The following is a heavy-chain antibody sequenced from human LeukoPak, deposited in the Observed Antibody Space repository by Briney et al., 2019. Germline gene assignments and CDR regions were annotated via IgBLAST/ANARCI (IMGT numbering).Heavy chain of an antibody. Sequence: QTGGSLRLSCAASGFTFSSYAMNWVRQAPGKGLEWVSTISGSGDSTYYADSVKGRFTISRDNSKNTLYLQMNSLRAEGTAVYYCAKGIHYYDSSVYSLGDYWGQGTLVIVSS. CDR3: AKGIHYYDSSVYSLGDY. CDR1: GFTFSSYA. D-gene: IGHD3-22*01. J-gene: IGHJ4*02. CDR2: ISGSGDST. V-gene: IGHV3-23*01.